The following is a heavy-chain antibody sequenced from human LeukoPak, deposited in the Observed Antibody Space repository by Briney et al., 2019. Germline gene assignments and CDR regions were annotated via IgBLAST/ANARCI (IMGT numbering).Heavy chain of an antibody. D-gene: IGHD2-15*01. CDR1: GDSISSDVYY. V-gene: IGHV4-61*02. CDR2: IYASGST. J-gene: IGHJ5*02. CDR3: AGTRRYCSGGSCYNWFDP. Sequence: PSETLSLTCSVSGDSISSDVYYWRWIRQPAGKGLEWIGRIYASGSTTYNSSLKSRVTISIDTAKNQFSLKLTYVTAADTAVYYCAGTRRYCSGGSCYNWFDPWGQGTLVTVSS.